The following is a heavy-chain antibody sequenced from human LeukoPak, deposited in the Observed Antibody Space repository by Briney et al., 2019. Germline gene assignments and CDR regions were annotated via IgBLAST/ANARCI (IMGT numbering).Heavy chain of an antibody. CDR2: INVVGSEQ. V-gene: IGHV3-7*01. D-gene: IGHD5-24*01. J-gene: IGHJ6*02. Sequence: GGSLRLSCAASGFTFSGFLMTSVRQAPGKGREWVANINVVGSEQYYVDSVKGRCTISRDNAKKSLSLQMNSLRAEDMDVDYCARGRGRGVWGQGTTV. CDR3: ARGRGRGV. CDR1: GFTFSGFL.